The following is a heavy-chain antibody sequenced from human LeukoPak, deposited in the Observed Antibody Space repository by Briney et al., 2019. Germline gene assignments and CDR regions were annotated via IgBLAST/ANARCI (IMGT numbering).Heavy chain of an antibody. CDR1: GFTFDAYA. J-gene: IGHJ6*02. CDR3: GGVCVSGSCSGGMDV. Sequence: GGSLRLSCAASGFTFDAYAMHWVRQAPGKGLEWVSLISGDGVSTYYADSVKGRFTISRDNAKNSLYLQMNSLRAEDTAVYYCGGVCVSGSCSGGMDVWGQGTTVTVSS. V-gene: IGHV3-43*02. D-gene: IGHD2-15*01. CDR2: ISGDGVST.